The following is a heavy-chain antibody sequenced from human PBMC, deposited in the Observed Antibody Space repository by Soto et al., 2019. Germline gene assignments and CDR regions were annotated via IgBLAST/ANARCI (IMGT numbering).Heavy chain of an antibody. J-gene: IGHJ4*02. CDR3: TRAITGTTSFDY. CDR2: SRDKGNRYST. D-gene: IGHD1-7*01. CDR1: GFTLSDYY. Sequence: EVQLVESGGGLVQPGRSLRLSCAGSGFTLSDYYIDWVRQAPGKGLEWVGRSRDKGNRYSTDYAASVKGRFTISRDASKNSLYLQMKSLKTEDTALYYCTRAITGTTSFDYWGQGTLVTVSS. V-gene: IGHV3-72*01.